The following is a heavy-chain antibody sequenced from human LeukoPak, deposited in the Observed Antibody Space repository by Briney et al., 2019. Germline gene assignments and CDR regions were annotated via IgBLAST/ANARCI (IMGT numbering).Heavy chain of an antibody. CDR2: TYYRSKWYY. V-gene: IGHV6-1*01. J-gene: IGHJ4*02. D-gene: IGHD5-12*01. CDR1: GDSVSSNSTT. Sequence: SQTLSLTCAISGDSVSSNSTTWNWDRQSPSRGLEWLGRTYYRSKWYYDYAVSVKSRMTINPDTSKNQFSLQLNSVTPEDTAGDYCGIGATTYFDYWGQGTLVTVSS. CDR3: GIGATTYFDY.